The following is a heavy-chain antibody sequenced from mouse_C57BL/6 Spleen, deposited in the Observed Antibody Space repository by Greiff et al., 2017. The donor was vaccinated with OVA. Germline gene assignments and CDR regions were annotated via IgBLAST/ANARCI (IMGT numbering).Heavy chain of an antibody. CDR3: ARDRYYYGSSGRAMDY. CDR2: INYDGSST. Sequence: EVKVVESEGGLVQPGSSMKLSCTASGFTFSDYYMAWVRQVPEKGLEWVANINYDGSSTYYLDSLKSRFIISRDNAKNILYLQMSSLKSEDTATYYCARDRYYYGSSGRAMDYWGQGTSVTVSS. V-gene: IGHV5-16*01. J-gene: IGHJ4*01. CDR1: GFTFSDYY. D-gene: IGHD1-1*01.